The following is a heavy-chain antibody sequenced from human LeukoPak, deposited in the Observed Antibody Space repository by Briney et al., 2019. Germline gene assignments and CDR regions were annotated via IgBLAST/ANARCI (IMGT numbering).Heavy chain of an antibody. D-gene: IGHD4-23*01. CDR3: ARDPTTVVTFPYYFDF. CDR2: INHRGHP. J-gene: IGHJ4*02. CDR1: GGSFTGYH. V-gene: IGHV4-34*01. Sequence: SETLSLTCAVYGGSFTGYHWSWIRQSPQRGLEWVGEINHRGHPHYNPSLESRLTISVDTSKNHFSLPLKSVTAADTAVYFCARDPTTVVTFPYYFDFWGQGTPVTVSS.